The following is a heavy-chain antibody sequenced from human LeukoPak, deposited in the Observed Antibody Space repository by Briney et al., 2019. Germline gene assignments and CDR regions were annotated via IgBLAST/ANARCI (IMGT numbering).Heavy chain of an antibody. Sequence: ASVKVSCKASGYTFTGYYMHWVRQAPGQGLEWMGWINPNSGGTNYAQKFQGWVTMTRDTSISTAYMELSRLRSDDTAVYYCARGGWTVVVAAATWEGFDPWGQGTLVTVSS. J-gene: IGHJ5*02. V-gene: IGHV1-2*04. CDR3: ARGGWTVVVAAATWEGFDP. D-gene: IGHD2-15*01. CDR1: GYTFTGYY. CDR2: INPNSGGT.